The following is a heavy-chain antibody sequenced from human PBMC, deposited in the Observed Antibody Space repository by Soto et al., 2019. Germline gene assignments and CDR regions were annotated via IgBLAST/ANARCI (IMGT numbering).Heavy chain of an antibody. CDR3: ARGQLVWYGDLTPYHRDMEV. CDR1: GCSFDDFY. Sequence: SETLSLTCAFYGCSFDDFYWIWVRQSPGKGLEWVGEISHDGGTNYSPSLASRVSISVDTSKNQFSLHLRCVTAADTGLYSCARGQLVWYGDLTPYHRDMEVWGQGTTVTVSS. D-gene: IGHD3-10*01. V-gene: IGHV4-34*01. CDR2: ISHDGGT. J-gene: IGHJ6*02.